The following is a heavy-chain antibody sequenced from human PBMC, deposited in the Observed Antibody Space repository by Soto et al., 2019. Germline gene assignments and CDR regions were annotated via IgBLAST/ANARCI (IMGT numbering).Heavy chain of an antibody. CDR3: ARETGYFSCGSCPACAFDI. CDR1: GGSISSYY. Sequence: SETLSLTCTVSGGSISSYYWSWIRQPPGKGLEWIGYIYYSGSTNYNPSLKSRVTISVDTSKNQFSLKLSSVTAADTAVYYCARETGYFSCGSCPACAFDIWGQGTMVIVSS. J-gene: IGHJ3*02. V-gene: IGHV4-59*01. CDR2: IYYSGST. D-gene: IGHD2-15*01.